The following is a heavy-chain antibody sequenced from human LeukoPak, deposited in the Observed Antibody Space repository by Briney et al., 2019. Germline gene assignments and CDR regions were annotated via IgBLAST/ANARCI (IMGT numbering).Heavy chain of an antibody. CDR1: GDSISSGDYY. V-gene: IGHV4-31*03. CDR2: SYYSGST. D-gene: IGHD4/OR15-4a*01. Sequence: SETLSLTCTVSGDSISSGDYYWTWIGQHPGKGREWIGCSYYSGSTYYNPSLKSRVIISTDTSKNTFSLKLSSVTAADTAVYYCARVREATIAPFFDYWGQGILVTVSS. CDR3: ARVREATIAPFFDY. J-gene: IGHJ4*02.